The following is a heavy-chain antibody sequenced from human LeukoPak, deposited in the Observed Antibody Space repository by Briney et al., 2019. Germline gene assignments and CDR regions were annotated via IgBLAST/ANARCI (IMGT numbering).Heavy chain of an antibody. D-gene: IGHD6-13*01. CDR2: INTADGNT. CDR1: GCTFTNHA. Sequence: ASVKVSCKASGCTFTNHAMHWVRQAPGQGLEWMGWINTADGNTKYSQKFQGRVTITRDTSASIVYLELTSLRSEDTAVYYCARPGASSPGNWFASWGQGTLVTVSS. J-gene: IGHJ5*01. CDR3: ARPGASSPGNWFAS. V-gene: IGHV1-3*04.